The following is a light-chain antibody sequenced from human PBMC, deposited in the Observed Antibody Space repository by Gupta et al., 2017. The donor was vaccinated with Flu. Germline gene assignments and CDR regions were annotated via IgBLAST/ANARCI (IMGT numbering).Light chain of an antibody. Sequence: DIQLTQSPSFLSASVGDRVTITCRASQGISTYLAWYQHKPGKAPKLLVYAASTLQSGVPSGFGGSGSVTEITRTINSLQPEDSATYYYQPLNNPFGGGTKVEIK. J-gene: IGKJ4*01. V-gene: IGKV1-9*01. CDR1: QGISTY. CDR3: QPLNNP. CDR2: AAS.